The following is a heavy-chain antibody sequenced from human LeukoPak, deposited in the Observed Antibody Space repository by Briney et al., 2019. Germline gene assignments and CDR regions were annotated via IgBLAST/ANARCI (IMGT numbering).Heavy chain of an antibody. J-gene: IGHJ6*02. CDR1: GFSVTYNY. V-gene: IGHV3-66*01. CDR2: IYSGDRA. CDR3: AKDRGDYAHYGMDV. D-gene: IGHD3-16*01. Sequence: PGGSLRLSCAASGFSVTYNYMSWVRQAPGKGLEWVSIIYSGDRADYADSVKGRFTISRDNPKNTLFLQMNSLRAEDTAVYYCAKDRGDYAHYGMDVWGQGTTVTVSS.